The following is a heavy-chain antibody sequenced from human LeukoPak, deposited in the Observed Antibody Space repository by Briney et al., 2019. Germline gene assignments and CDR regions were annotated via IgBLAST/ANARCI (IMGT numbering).Heavy chain of an antibody. CDR2: ISYDGSNK. V-gene: IGHV3-30-3*01. CDR1: GFTFSSYA. D-gene: IGHD2-2*01. Sequence: GGSLRLSCAASGFTFSSYAMHWVRQAPGKGLEWVAVISYDGSNKYYADSVKGRFTISRDNSKNTLYLQMNSLRAEDTAVYYCAREPSGPQVQASPFDYWGQGTLVTVSS. J-gene: IGHJ4*02. CDR3: AREPSGPQVQASPFDY.